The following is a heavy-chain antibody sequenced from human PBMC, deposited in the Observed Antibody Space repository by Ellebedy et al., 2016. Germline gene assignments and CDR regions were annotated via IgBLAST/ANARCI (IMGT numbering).Heavy chain of an antibody. D-gene: IGHD3-10*01. V-gene: IGHV3-11*03. CDR1: GFTFSDYY. Sequence: GESLKISXAASGFTFSDYYMSWIRQAPGKGLEWASYISSRSSYTNYADSVKGRFTISGDKAKNSLYLQMNSLRAEDTAVYYCARFLNKSESRSSLSPYYYGLDVWGQGTTVTVSS. J-gene: IGHJ6*02. CDR3: ARFLNKSESRSSLSPYYYGLDV. CDR2: ISSRSSYT.